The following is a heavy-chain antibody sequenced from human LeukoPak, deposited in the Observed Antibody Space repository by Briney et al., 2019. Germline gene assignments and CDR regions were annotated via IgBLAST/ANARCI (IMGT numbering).Heavy chain of an antibody. CDR2: IYSGGST. CDR3: ARDPTVVTGGGYFDY. D-gene: IGHD4-23*01. J-gene: IGHJ4*02. V-gene: IGHV3-66*02. CDR1: GFTVSSNY. Sequence: GESLRLSCAASGFTVSSNYMSWVRQAPGKGLEWVSVIYSGGSTYYADSVKGRFTISRDNSKNTLYLQMNSLRAEDTAVYYCARDPTVVTGGGYFDYWGQGTLVTVSS.